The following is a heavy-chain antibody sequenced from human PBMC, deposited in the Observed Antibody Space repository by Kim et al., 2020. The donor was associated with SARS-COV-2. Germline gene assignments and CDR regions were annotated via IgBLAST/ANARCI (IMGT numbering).Heavy chain of an antibody. J-gene: IGHJ5*02. CDR3: AREWRDPYGCSWQKLRGNWCDR. CDR1: GDSVSSNSAA. CDR2: TYYRSKWYN. Sequence: SQTLSLTCAISGDSVSSNSAAWNWIRQSPSRGLEWLGRTYYRSKWYNDYAVSVKSRITINPDTSKNQFSLQLNSVTPEDTAVYYCAREWRDPYGCSWQKLRGNWCDRWGQGTLVTVSS. V-gene: IGHV6-1*01. D-gene: IGHD6-13*01.